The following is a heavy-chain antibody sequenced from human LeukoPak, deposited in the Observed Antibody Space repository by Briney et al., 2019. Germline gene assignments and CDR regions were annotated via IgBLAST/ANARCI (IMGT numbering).Heavy chain of an antibody. Sequence: LAGGSLRLSCAASGFTFSTYGMSWVRQAPGKGLEWVSAISGSGGSTYYADSVKGRFTISRDNSKNTLYLQMNSLRAEDTALYYCAKDTGRWFGELLCAFDIWGQGTMVTVSS. CDR2: ISGSGGST. CDR1: GFTFSTYG. CDR3: AKDTGRWFGELLCAFDI. D-gene: IGHD3-10*01. J-gene: IGHJ3*02. V-gene: IGHV3-23*01.